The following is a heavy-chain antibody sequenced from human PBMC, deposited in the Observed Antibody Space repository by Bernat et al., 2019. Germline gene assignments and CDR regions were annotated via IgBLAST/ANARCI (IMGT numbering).Heavy chain of an antibody. CDR1: GFTFSSYG. D-gene: IGHD3-3*01. J-gene: IGHJ3*02. CDR2: IWYDGSNK. V-gene: IGHV3-33*01. CDR3: ARDTSILRFLGKPENAFDI. Sequence: QVQLVESGGGVVQPGRSLRLSCAASGFTFSSYGMHWVRQAPGKGLEWVAVIWYDGSNKYYADSVKGRFTISRDNSKNTLYLQMNSLRAEDTAVYYCARDTSILRFLGKPENAFDIWGQGTTVTVSS.